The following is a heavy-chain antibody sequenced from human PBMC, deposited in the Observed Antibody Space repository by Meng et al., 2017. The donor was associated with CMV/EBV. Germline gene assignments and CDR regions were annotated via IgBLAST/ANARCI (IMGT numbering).Heavy chain of an antibody. CDR3: ARDARIAARRGDY. V-gene: IGHV1-2*02. D-gene: IGHD6-6*01. J-gene: IGHJ4*02. CDR2: INPNSGGT. Sequence: CKASGYTFTGYDMHWARQAPGQGLEWMGWINPNSGGTNYAQKFQGRVTMTRDTSISTAYMELSRLRSDDTAVYYCARDARIAARRGDYWGQGTLVTVSS. CDR1: GYTFTGYD.